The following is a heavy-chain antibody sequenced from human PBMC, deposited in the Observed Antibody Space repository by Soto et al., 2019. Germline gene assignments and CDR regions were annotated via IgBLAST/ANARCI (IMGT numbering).Heavy chain of an antibody. CDR1: GDSISSGSYY. D-gene: IGHD4-17*01. CDR2: IYYTGST. CDR3: ARDDYGVDAFDI. Sequence: PSETLSLTCTVSGDSISSGSYYWSWIRQYPGKGLEWIGYIYYTGSTYYTPTLKSRITTSVDTSKNQFSLKLSSVTAADTAVYYCARDDYGVDAFDIWGQGTMVTVSS. J-gene: IGHJ3*02. V-gene: IGHV4-31*03.